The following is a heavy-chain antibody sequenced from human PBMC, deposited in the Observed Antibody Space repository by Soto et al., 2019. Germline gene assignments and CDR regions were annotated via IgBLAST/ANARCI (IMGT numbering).Heavy chain of an antibody. CDR3: AGTVGGGVVGATTKYYYYYYGMDV. J-gene: IGHJ6*02. CDR1: GYTFTGYY. D-gene: IGHD1-26*01. CDR2: INAGNGNT. V-gene: IGHV1-3*01. Sequence: ASVKVSCKASGYTFTGYYMHWVRQAPGQGLEWMGWINAGNGNTKYSQKFQGRVTITRDTSASTAYMELSSLRSEDTAVYYCAGTVGGGVVGATTKYYYYYYGMDVWGQGTTVTVSS.